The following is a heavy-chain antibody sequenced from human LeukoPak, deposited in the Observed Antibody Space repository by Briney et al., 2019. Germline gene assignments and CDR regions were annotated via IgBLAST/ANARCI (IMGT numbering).Heavy chain of an antibody. Sequence: GGSLRLSCAASGFTFDDYAMHWVRQAPGKGLEWVSGISWNSGSIGYTDSVKGRFTISRDNAKNSLYLQMNSLRAEDTALYYCAKGRDKYQLLSKNWFDPWGQGTLVTVSS. CDR2: ISWNSGSI. V-gene: IGHV3-9*01. CDR3: AKGRDKYQLLSKNWFDP. D-gene: IGHD2-2*01. J-gene: IGHJ5*02. CDR1: GFTFDDYA.